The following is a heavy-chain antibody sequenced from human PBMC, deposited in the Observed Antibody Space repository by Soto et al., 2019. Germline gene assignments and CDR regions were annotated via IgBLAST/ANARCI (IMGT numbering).Heavy chain of an antibody. Sequence: PSETLSLTCTVSGGSLTSGSYYWSWIRQPTGKGLEWIGNIYYSGSTNYNPSLKSRVTISVDTSKNQFSLKLSSVTAADTAVYYCARAEVPRFDPWGQGTLVTVSS. CDR2: IYYSGST. CDR1: GGSLTSGSYY. D-gene: IGHD2-2*01. CDR3: ARAEVPRFDP. J-gene: IGHJ5*02. V-gene: IGHV4-61*01.